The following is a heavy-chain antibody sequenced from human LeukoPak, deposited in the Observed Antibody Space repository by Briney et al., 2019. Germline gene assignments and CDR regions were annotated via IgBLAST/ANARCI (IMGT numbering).Heavy chain of an antibody. D-gene: IGHD3-16*01. CDR2: IYYSGTT. CDR1: GGSISSYY. J-gene: IGHJ4*02. CDR3: ARVRGSYFDY. V-gene: IGHV4-59*01. Sequence: PSETLSLTCTVSGGSISSYYWSWIRQPPGKGLEWIGYIYYSGTTNYNPSLKSRVSISIDTPKNRFSLKLSSVTAADTAVYYCARVRGSYFDYWGQGTLVTVSS.